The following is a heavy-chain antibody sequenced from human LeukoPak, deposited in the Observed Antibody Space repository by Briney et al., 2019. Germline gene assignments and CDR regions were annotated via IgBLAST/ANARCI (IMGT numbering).Heavy chain of an antibody. J-gene: IGHJ4*02. CDR1: GFTLSSHG. V-gene: IGHV3-30*02. CDR2: IRYDGTNK. D-gene: IGHD5-18*01. Sequence: GGSLRLSCAASGFTLSSHGMHWVRQAPGKGLEWVAFIRYDGTNKYYVDSVKGRFTISRDNSRNILYLQMNSLTAEDTAVYYCAKGDTYGLVYWGQGTLVTVSS. CDR3: AKGDTYGLVY.